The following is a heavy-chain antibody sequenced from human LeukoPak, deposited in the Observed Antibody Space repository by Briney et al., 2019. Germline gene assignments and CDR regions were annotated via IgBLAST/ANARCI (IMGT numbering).Heavy chain of an antibody. D-gene: IGHD3-10*01. J-gene: IGHJ6*02. Sequence: GESLKISCKGSGYSFTSYWIGWVRQMPGKGLEWMGIIYPGDSDTRYSPSFQGQVTISADKSISTAYLQWSSLKASDTAVYYCARRIWFGEFYYGMDVWGQGTTVTVSS. CDR2: IYPGDSDT. CDR1: GYSFTSYW. V-gene: IGHV5-51*01. CDR3: ARRIWFGEFYYGMDV.